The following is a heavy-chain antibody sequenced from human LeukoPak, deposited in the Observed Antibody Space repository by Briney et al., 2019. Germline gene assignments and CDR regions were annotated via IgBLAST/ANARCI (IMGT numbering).Heavy chain of an antibody. D-gene: IGHD2-21*02. Sequence: GGSLRLSCAASGFTFSSYAMSWVRQAPGRGLEWVSAISGSGGSTYYADSVKGRFTISRDNSKNTLYLQMNSLRAEDTAVYYCAKVNHIVVVTALYFDYWGQGTLVTVSS. CDR2: ISGSGGST. CDR3: AKVNHIVVVTALYFDY. CDR1: GFTFSSYA. J-gene: IGHJ4*02. V-gene: IGHV3-23*01.